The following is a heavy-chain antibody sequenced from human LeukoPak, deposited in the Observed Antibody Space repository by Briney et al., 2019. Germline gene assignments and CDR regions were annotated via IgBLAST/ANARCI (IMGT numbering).Heavy chain of an antibody. Sequence: PSETLSLTCAVYGGSFSGYYWSWIRQPPGKGLEWIGEINHSGSTNYNPSLKSRVTISVDTSKNQFSVKLSSVTAADTAVYYCVIGYYYHYWGQGTLVTVSS. V-gene: IGHV4-34*01. CDR3: VIGYYYHY. J-gene: IGHJ4*02. CDR2: INHSGST. CDR1: GGSFSGYY.